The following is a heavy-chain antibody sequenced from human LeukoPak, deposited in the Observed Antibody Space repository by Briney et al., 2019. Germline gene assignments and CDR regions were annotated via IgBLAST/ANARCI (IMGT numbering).Heavy chain of an antibody. Sequence: GGSLRLSCAASGFASSNNGMNWVRHAPEKGPECLSYISGGSDTIYYADSVKGRFTISRDNAKSSLYLQMNSLRDEDTAVYYCATNPHSGNWGWGRGTMVTVSS. CDR3: ATNPHSGNWG. J-gene: IGHJ3*01. D-gene: IGHD7-27*01. CDR2: ISGGSDTI. CDR1: GFASSNNG. V-gene: IGHV3-48*02.